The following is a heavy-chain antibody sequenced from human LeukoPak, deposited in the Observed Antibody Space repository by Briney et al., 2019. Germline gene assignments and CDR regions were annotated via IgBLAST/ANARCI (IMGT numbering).Heavy chain of an antibody. CDR1: GFTFSSYR. CDR3: ARDALYYYDSSGYYFDY. V-gene: IGHV3-21*01. CDR2: ISSSSSYI. D-gene: IGHD3-22*01. Sequence: GGSLRLSCAASGFTFSSYRMNWVRQAPGKGLEWVSSISSSSSYIYYADSVKGRFTISRDNAKNSLYLQMNSLRAEDTAVYYCARDALYYYDSSGYYFDYWGQGTLVTVSS. J-gene: IGHJ4*02.